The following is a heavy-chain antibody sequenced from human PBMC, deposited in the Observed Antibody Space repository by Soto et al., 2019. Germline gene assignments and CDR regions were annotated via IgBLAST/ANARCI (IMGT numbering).Heavy chain of an antibody. D-gene: IGHD2-2*01. V-gene: IGHV3-11*05. Sequence: QVQLVESGGGLVKPGGSLRLSCAASGFTFSDYYMSWIRQAPGKGLEWVSYISSSSSYTNYAVSVKGRFTISRDNAKHSLYLQMHSRRAEDTAVYYCARVIVVVPAAGFDPWGQGTLVTVSS. CDR1: GFTFSDYY. CDR2: ISSSSSYT. J-gene: IGHJ5*02. CDR3: ARVIVVVPAAGFDP.